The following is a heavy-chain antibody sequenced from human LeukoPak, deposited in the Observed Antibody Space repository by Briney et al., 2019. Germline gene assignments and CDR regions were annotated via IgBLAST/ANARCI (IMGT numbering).Heavy chain of an antibody. V-gene: IGHV1-8*01. D-gene: IGHD3-10*02. CDR3: ARVLSGEFYYYYYMDV. Sequence: ASVKVSCKASGYTFTSYDINRVRQATGQGLEWMGWMNPNSGNTGYAQKFQGRVTMTRNTSISTAYMELSSLRSEDTAVYYCARVLSGEFYYYYYMDVWGKGTTVTVSS. CDR1: GYTFTSYD. J-gene: IGHJ6*03. CDR2: MNPNSGNT.